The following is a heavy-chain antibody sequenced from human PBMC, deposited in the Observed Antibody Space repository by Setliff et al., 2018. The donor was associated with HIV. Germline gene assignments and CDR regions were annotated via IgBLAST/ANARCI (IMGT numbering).Heavy chain of an antibody. CDR3: ARDRTPYYYDSSGYYGYYFDY. CDR2: IYYSGST. J-gene: IGHJ4*02. V-gene: IGHV4-61*08. CDR1: GDSIRSGDYY. Sequence: SETLSLTCTVSGDSIRSGDYYWSWIRQSPEKGLEWIGSIYYSGSTNYNPSLKSRVTISVDTSKNQFSLKLSSVTAADTAVYYCARDRTPYYYDSSGYYGYYFDYWGQGTLVTVSS. D-gene: IGHD3-22*01.